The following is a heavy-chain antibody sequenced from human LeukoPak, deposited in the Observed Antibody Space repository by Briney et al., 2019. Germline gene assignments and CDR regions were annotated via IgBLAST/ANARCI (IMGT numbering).Heavy chain of an antibody. V-gene: IGHV3-30*03. Sequence: GGSLRLSCVPTAFSFSSHGMHWVRQAPGKGLEWVAVISTDANRKYYAYSVEGRFTISRDNSKNTLYLQMDSLRPEDTAVYYCARDRAWNYFDSWGQGTLVTVSS. CDR3: ARDRAWNYFDS. D-gene: IGHD3-3*01. CDR1: AFSFSSHG. J-gene: IGHJ4*02. CDR2: ISTDANRK.